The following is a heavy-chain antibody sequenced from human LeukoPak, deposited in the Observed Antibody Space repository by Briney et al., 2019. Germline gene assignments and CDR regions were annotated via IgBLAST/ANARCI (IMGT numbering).Heavy chain of an antibody. Sequence: PGGSLRLSCAASGFTFSSYGMHWVRQAPGKGLEWVAVISYDGSNKYYADSVKGRFTISRDNSKNTLYLQMNSLRAEDTAVYYCAKDTGGVWAVADPDAFDIWGQGTMVTVSS. J-gene: IGHJ3*02. CDR1: GFTFSSYG. CDR2: ISYDGSNK. V-gene: IGHV3-30*18. D-gene: IGHD6-19*01. CDR3: AKDTGGVWAVADPDAFDI.